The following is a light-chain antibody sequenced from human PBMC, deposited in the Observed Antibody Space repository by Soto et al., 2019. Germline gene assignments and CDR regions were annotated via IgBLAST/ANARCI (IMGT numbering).Light chain of an antibody. V-gene: IGKV3-15*01. J-gene: IGKJ2*01. CDR2: GAS. Sequence: EIVMTQSPATLSVSPGERAALSCRASQSVNSNFAWYQQKPGQAPRLLIYGASTRATDIPARFSGSGSGTEFNLTISSLQSEDFAVYYCQQYNNWPYTFGQGTKLEIK. CDR3: QQYNNWPYT. CDR1: QSVNSN.